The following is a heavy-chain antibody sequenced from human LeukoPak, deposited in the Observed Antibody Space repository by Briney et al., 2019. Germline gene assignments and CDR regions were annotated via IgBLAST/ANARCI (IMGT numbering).Heavy chain of an antibody. D-gene: IGHD5-12*01. Sequence: GGSLRLSCAASGFTFSSYWMHWVRQAPGKGLAWVSRINGDGSSTIYADSVKGRFTISRDNAKNTLFLQMNSLRAEDTAVYYCARWWLRSGDYWGQGTLVTVSS. CDR2: INGDGSST. CDR3: ARWWLRSGDY. J-gene: IGHJ4*02. V-gene: IGHV3-74*01. CDR1: GFTFSSYW.